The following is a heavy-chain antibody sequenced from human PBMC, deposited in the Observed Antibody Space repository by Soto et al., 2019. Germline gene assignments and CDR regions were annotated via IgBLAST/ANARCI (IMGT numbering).Heavy chain of an antibody. V-gene: IGHV4-39*01. CDR2: IYYSGST. Sequence: QLQLQESGPGLVKPSETLSLTCTVSGGSISSSSYYWGWIRQPPGKGLEWIGSIYYSGSTYYNPSLKSRVTISVDTSKNQFSLKLSSVTAADTAVYYCARPSVYGRWLQSKDNWFDPWGQGTLVTVSS. J-gene: IGHJ5*02. D-gene: IGHD5-12*01. CDR1: GGSISSSSYY. CDR3: ARPSVYGRWLQSKDNWFDP.